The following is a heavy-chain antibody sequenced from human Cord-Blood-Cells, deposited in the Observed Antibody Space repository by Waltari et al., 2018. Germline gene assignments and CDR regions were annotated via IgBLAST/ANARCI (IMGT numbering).Heavy chain of an antibody. CDR2: INPNSGGT. V-gene: IGHV1-2*02. Sequence: QVKRVQSGSEVKKPGGSEQVSCMASGYTFTGYYMHWLRQAPGRGLEWRGWINPNSGGTNYAQKFQGSGTMTRDTSISTAYMERSRMRSDDTAVYYCARVVYSGYDFDYWGQGTLVTVSS. J-gene: IGHJ4*02. CDR1: GYTFTGYY. CDR3: ARVVYSGYDFDY. D-gene: IGHD5-12*01.